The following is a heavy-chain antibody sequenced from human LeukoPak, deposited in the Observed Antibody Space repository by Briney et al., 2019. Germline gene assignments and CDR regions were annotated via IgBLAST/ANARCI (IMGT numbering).Heavy chain of an antibody. CDR3: ARDLSGYSSGWFAFDI. D-gene: IGHD6-19*01. V-gene: IGHV4-4*07. CDR2: IYTSGST. J-gene: IGHJ3*02. Sequence: PSDTLSLPCTVSGGSISSYYGSGIRHPAGKGREWIGRIYTSGSTNYNPSLKSRVTMSVDTSKNQFSLKLSSVTAADTAVYYCARDLSGYSSGWFAFDIWGQGTMVTVSS. CDR1: GGSISSYY.